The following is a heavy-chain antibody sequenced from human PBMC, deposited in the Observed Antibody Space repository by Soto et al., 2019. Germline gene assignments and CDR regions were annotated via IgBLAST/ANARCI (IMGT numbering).Heavy chain of an antibody. V-gene: IGHV3-23*01. CDR1: GFTFTTYA. CDR2: ISSSGDIP. Sequence: EVQLLESGGGLVQPGGSLRLSCAASGFTFTTYAMSWVRQPPGKGLEWVSGISSSGDIPYYADSVKGRFTIARDQSKKTVYRQINSLRAEDTALYYCAKVNSIVGDGDHDYWGQGTLGSVSS. J-gene: IGHJ4*02. D-gene: IGHD4-17*01. CDR3: AKVNSIVGDGDHDY.